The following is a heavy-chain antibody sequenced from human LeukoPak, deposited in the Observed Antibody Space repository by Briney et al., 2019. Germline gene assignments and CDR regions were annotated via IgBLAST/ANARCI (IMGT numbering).Heavy chain of an antibody. CDR3: TRVERGTHGF. Sequence: SLRLSCTASGFNFGDYAMNWVRQAPGKGLEWVGFIRSKAYGGTTEYAASVKGRFTISRDDTKSIAYLQMNSLKTEDTAVYYCTRVERGTHGFWGQGTLVTFST. CDR1: GFNFGDYA. J-gene: IGHJ4*02. CDR2: IRSKAYGGTT. V-gene: IGHV3-49*04. D-gene: IGHD1-26*01.